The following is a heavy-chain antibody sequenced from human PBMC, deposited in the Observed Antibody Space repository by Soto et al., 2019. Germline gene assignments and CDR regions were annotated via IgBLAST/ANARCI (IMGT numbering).Heavy chain of an antibody. D-gene: IGHD3-22*01. CDR3: ARWGLDYYDISGYRDY. V-gene: IGHV4-59*01. CDR2: IYYSGST. CDR1: GGSISSYY. J-gene: IGHJ4*02. Sequence: PSETLSLTCTVSGGSISSYYWSWIRQPPGKGLEWIGYIYYSGSTNYNPSLKSRVTISVDTSKNQFFLKLSSVTAADTAVYYCARWGLDYYDISGYRDYWGQGTLVTVSS.